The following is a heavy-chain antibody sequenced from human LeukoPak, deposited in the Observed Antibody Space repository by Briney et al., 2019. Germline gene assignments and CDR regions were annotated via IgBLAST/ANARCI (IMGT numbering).Heavy chain of an antibody. CDR1: GFTISSYG. CDR3: ARALGPISSGCDDY. J-gene: IGHJ4*02. D-gene: IGHD6-19*01. V-gene: IGHV3-33*01. Sequence: GGSLRLSCAASGFTISSYGMHWVRQAPGKGLEWVAVIWYDGSNKYYADSVKGRFTISRDNSKNTLYLQMNSLRAEDTAVYYCARALGPISSGCDDYWGQGTLVTVSS. CDR2: IWYDGSNK.